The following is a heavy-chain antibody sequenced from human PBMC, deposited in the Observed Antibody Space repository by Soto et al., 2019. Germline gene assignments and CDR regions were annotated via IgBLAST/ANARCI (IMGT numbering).Heavy chain of an antibody. J-gene: IGHJ6*02. CDR3: ARDRLMATAGTARHYFGLDV. CDR1: GGSIRSGGYY. Sequence: SEDLSLTCTVSGGSIRSGGYYWSWVRQSPRRGLEWIGNIYYSGSTYYNPSLKSRLTISVDTSKNQFSLNLSSVTAADTAVYYCARDRLMATAGTARHYFGLDVWGQGTTVTVSS. V-gene: IGHV4-31*03. CDR2: IYYSGST. D-gene: IGHD5-18*01.